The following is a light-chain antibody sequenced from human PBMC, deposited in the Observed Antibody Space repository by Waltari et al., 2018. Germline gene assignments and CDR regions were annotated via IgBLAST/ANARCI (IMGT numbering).Light chain of an antibody. CDR3: SSYTTSSTVYV. V-gene: IGLV2-14*03. CDR1: SSDVGTYDY. J-gene: IGLJ1*01. Sequence: QSALTQPASVSGSPGQSITISCTGTSSDVGTYDYLSWYQQHPGKASKLMIYDVTKRPSGFANRFSGSKSGNTASLTISGLQAEDEADYYCSSYTTSSTVYVFGTGTKVTVL. CDR2: DVT.